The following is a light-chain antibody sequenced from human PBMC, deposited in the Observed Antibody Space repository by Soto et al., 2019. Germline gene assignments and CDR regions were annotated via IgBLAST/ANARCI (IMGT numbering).Light chain of an antibody. Sequence: EIVMTQSPATLSVSPGERATLSCRTSQSISSYLAWYQQKPGQAPRLLTFNTSNRATGIPARFSGSGSGTDFTLTISGLEPEDFAVYYCQQRTNRPPITFGQGTRLEIK. J-gene: IGKJ5*01. CDR1: QSISSY. CDR3: QQRTNRPPIT. V-gene: IGKV3-11*01. CDR2: NTS.